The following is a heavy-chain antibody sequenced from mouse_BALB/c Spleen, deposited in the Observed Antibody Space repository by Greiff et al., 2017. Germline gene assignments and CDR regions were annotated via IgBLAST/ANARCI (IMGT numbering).Heavy chain of an antibody. CDR1: GFTFSSYA. CDR2: ISSGGST. D-gene: IGHD1-1*01. Sequence: EVKVVESGGGLVKPGGSLKLSCAASGFTFSSYAMSWVRQTPEKRLEWVASISSGGSTYYPDSVKGRFTISRDNARNILYLQMSSLRSEDTAMYYCARGPFTTVVPCFDYWGQGTTLTVSS. V-gene: IGHV5-6-5*01. CDR3: ARGPFTTVVPCFDY. J-gene: IGHJ2*01.